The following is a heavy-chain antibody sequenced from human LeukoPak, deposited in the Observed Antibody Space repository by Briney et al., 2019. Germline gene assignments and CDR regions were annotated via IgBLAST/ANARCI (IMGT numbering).Heavy chain of an antibody. CDR2: IKQDGSEK. CDR1: GFTFSSYW. D-gene: IGHD3-22*01. CDR3: ARDRFSYYYDSSGYYAKLDY. Sequence: GGSLRLSCAASGFTFSSYWTSWVRQAPGKGLEWVANIKQDGSEKYYVDSVKGRFTISRDNAKNSLYLQMNSLRAEDTAVYYCARDRFSYYYDSSGYYAKLDYWGQGTLVTVSS. J-gene: IGHJ4*02. V-gene: IGHV3-7*01.